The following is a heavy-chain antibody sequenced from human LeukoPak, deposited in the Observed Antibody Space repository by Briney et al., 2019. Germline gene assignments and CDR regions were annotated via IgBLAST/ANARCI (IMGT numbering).Heavy chain of an antibody. CDR1: GYTFTSYY. D-gene: IGHD3-3*01. J-gene: IGHJ6*02. V-gene: IGHV1-46*01. CDR2: INPSGGST. CDR3: ASAIGITIFGVAYYYYGMDV. Sequence: GASVKVSCKASGYTFTSYYMHWVRQAPGQGLEWMGIINPSGGSTSYAQKFQGRVTMTRDTSTSTAYMELSSLRSEDTAVYYCASAIGITIFGVAYYYYGMDVWGQGTTVTVSS.